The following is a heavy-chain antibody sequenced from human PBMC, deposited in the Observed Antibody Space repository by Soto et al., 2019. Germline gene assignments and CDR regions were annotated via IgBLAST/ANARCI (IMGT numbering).Heavy chain of an antibody. V-gene: IGHV2-5*02. CDR2: IYWDDDK. J-gene: IGHJ4*02. CDR1: GLSLSSSGVG. CDR3: ALSTPDGILTGYPFDY. D-gene: IGHD3-9*01. Sequence: QITLKESGPTLVRPTQTLTLTCTFSGLSLSSSGVGVGWIRQPPGKALEWLALIYWDDDKRYSPSLKSRLTINKDTSNNQVVLTMTKLDPVDTATYYWALSTPDGILTGYPFDYWGQGTLVTVSS.